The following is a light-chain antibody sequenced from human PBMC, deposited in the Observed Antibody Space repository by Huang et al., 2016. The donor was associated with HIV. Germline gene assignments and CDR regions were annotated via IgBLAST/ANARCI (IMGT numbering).Light chain of an antibody. V-gene: IGKV3-20*01. Sequence: EVVLTQSPGILSLSAGERASLSCRASRNLTNSQLAWYQQKVGQPPRLLVFGASTRGSGVPGGFTGGVSGGDFTLSISGLEPDEFATYYCQQYDTFSFGQGTRLE. CDR1: RNLTNSQ. CDR2: GAS. J-gene: IGKJ2*01. CDR3: QQYDTFS.